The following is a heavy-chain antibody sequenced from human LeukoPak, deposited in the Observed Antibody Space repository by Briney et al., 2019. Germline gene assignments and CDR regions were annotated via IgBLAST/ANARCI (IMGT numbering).Heavy chain of an antibody. D-gene: IGHD2-15*01. CDR1: GYTFTSYD. J-gene: IGHJ5*02. Sequence: ASVKVSCKASGYTFTSYDINWVRQATGQGLEWMGWMNPNSGNTGYAQKFQGRVTMTRNTSISTAYMELSGLRSENTAVYYCARKGRYCSGGSCYWFDPWGQGTLVTVSS. V-gene: IGHV1-8*01. CDR2: MNPNSGNT. CDR3: ARKGRYCSGGSCYWFDP.